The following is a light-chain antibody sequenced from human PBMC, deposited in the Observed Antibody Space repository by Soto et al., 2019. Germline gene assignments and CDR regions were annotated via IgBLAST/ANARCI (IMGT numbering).Light chain of an antibody. J-gene: IGKJ5*01. Sequence: DIQMTQSPSSLSASVGERVTITFRASQAIRNYLIWYQQKPGKASNRLSFGATSLQSGVPSRFSGSGYYTNCTRIISVLQPEDFAIYSCHQCHETPLTLGHGTRLEIK. CDR1: QAIRNY. V-gene: IGKV1-39*01. CDR3: HQCHETPLT. CDR2: GAT.